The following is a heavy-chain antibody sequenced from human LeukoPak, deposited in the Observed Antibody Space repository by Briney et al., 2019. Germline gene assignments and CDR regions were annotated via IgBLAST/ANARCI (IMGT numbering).Heavy chain of an antibody. V-gene: IGHV4-34*01. CDR2: INHSGST. D-gene: IGHD3-3*01. Sequence: SETLSLTCAVYGGSFSGYYWSWIRQPPGKGLEWIGEINHSGSTNYNPSLKSRVTISVDTSKNQFSLKLSSVTAADTAVYYCARVGNYDFWSGYYTEAIFDYWGQGTLVTVSS. CDR3: ARVGNYDFWSGYYTEAIFDY. J-gene: IGHJ4*02. CDR1: GGSFSGYY.